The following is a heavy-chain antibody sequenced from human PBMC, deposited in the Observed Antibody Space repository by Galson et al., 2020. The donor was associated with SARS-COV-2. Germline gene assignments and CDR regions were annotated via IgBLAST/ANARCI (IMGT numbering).Heavy chain of an antibody. Sequence: GESLKISCAASGFTFSSYWMHWVRQAPGKGLVWVSRINSDGSSTSYADSVKGRFTISRDNAKNTLYLQMNSLRAEDTAVYYCARPIYRCSSTSCSERGWFDPWGQGTLVTVSS. V-gene: IGHV3-74*01. CDR1: GFTFSSYW. J-gene: IGHJ5*02. D-gene: IGHD2-2*01. CDR3: ARPIYRCSSTSCSERGWFDP. CDR2: INSDGSST.